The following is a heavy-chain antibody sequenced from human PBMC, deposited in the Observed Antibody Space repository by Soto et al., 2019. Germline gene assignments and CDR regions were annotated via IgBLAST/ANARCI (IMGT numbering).Heavy chain of an antibody. CDR1: GVTFSSYA. V-gene: IGHV3-23*01. CDR2: ISGSGGST. J-gene: IGHJ3*02. Sequence: GGSLGLSCAASGVTFSSYAMNWVRKAPGKGLEWVSAISGSGGSTYYADSVKGRFTISRDSSKNTLYLQMNSLRAEDTAVYYCAKGNSWSPALVLDIWGQGTMVTVSS. CDR3: AKGNSWSPALVLDI. D-gene: IGHD1-7*01.